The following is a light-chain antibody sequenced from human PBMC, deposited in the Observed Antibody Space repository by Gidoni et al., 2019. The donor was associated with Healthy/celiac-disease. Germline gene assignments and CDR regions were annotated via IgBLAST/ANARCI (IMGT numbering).Light chain of an antibody. Sequence: DIQMTQSPSSLSASVGDRVTITCQASQDISNYLNWYQQKPGKAPKLLIYDASNLETGVPSRFSGSGSGTDFTFTISSLQPEDSATYYCQQYENLPFTFGPGTKVDIK. CDR3: QQYENLPFT. CDR2: DAS. CDR1: QDISNY. V-gene: IGKV1-33*01. J-gene: IGKJ3*01.